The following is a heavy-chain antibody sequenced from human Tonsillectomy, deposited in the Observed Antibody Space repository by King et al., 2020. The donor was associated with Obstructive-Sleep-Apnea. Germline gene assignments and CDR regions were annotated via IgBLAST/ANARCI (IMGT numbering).Heavy chain of an antibody. CDR1: GFSFSGSA. J-gene: IGHJ6*02. CDR2: IRSQANTYAT. CDR3: YTWGGGASNALDV. Sequence: VQLVESGGGLVQPGGSLKLSCAASGFSFSGSAVHWVRQASGKGLEWVGRIRSQANTYATAYAASVKGRSPISREDSKNTAYLQMNSLEIEETAMYYCYTWGGGASNALDVWGQGTTVIVSS. D-gene: IGHD1-26*01. V-gene: IGHV3-73*02.